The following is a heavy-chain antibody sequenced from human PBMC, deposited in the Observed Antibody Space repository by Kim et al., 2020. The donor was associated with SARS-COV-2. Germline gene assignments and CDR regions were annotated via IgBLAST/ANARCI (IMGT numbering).Heavy chain of an antibody. J-gene: IGHJ4*02. Sequence: YAQGFTGRFVFSLDTSVSTAYLQISSLKAEDTAVYYCARESGYDPPNFDYWGQGTLVTVSS. CDR3: ARESGYDPPNFDY. V-gene: IGHV7-4-1*02. D-gene: IGHD5-12*01.